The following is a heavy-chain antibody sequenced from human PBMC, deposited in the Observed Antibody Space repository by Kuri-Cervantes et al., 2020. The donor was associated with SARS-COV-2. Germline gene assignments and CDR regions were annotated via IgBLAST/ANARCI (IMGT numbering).Heavy chain of an antibody. CDR3: ARDHSGSNEGYYFDY. Sequence: SVKVSCKASGGTFSSYAISWVRQAPGQGLEWMGGIIPIFGTANYAEKFQGRVTITTDESTSTAYMELSSLRSEDTAVYYCARDHSGSNEGYYFDYWGQGTLVTVSS. CDR2: IIPIFGTA. CDR1: GGTFSSYA. J-gene: IGHJ4*02. V-gene: IGHV1-69*05. D-gene: IGHD1-26*01.